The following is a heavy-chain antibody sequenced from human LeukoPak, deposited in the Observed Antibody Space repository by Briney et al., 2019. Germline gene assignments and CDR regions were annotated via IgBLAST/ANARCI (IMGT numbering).Heavy chain of an antibody. J-gene: IGHJ3*02. CDR1: GFTFDDYT. CDR3: AKDIGYCSSTSCYHYAFDI. V-gene: IGHV3-43*01. CDR2: ISWGGGST. Sequence: GGSLRLSCAASGFTFDDYTMHWVRQAPGKGLEWVSLISWGGGSTYYADSVKGRFTISRDNSKNSLYLQMNSLRTEDTALYYCAKDIGYCSSTSCYHYAFDIWGQGTMVTVSS. D-gene: IGHD2-2*01.